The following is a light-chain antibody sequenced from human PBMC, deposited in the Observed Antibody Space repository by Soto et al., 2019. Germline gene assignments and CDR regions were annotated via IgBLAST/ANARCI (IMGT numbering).Light chain of an antibody. J-gene: IGKJ4*01. Sequence: DIQMTQFPSSLSASVGDRVTITCRASQSIRNYLHWYQQKPGKAPKLLIYAASSLKSGVPSRFSGSGSGTDFTLTISSLQPEDFATYFCQQSSRTPLTFGGGTKVAIK. V-gene: IGKV1-39*01. CDR3: QQSSRTPLT. CDR1: QSIRNY. CDR2: AAS.